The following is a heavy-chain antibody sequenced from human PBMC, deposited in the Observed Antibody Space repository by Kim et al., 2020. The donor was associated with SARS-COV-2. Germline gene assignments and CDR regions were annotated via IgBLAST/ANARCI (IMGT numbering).Heavy chain of an antibody. Sequence: SETLSLTCTVSGGSISSGGYYWSRIRQHPGKDLEWIGYIYYSGSTYYNPSLKSRVTISVDTSKNQFSLKLSSVTAADTAVYYCARATGSITIFGVVINHFDYWGQRTLVTVSS. D-gene: IGHD3-3*01. V-gene: IGHV4-31*03. J-gene: IGHJ4*02. CDR1: GGSISSGGYY. CDR3: ARATGSITIFGVVINHFDY. CDR2: IYYSGST.